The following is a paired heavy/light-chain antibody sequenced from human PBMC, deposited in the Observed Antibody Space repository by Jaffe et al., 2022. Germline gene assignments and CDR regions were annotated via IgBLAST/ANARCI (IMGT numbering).Heavy chain of an antibody. CDR1: GFTFSNYE. V-gene: IGHV3-48*03. CDR3: ANWRGGNDRGY. CDR2: ISSSGSTM. D-gene: IGHD5-12*01. Sequence: EVQLVESGGGLVQPGGSLRLSCAASGFTFSNYEMNWVRQAPGKGLEWVSYISSSGSTMKYADSVKGRFTISRDNAKNSLHLQMNSLRADDTAIYYCANWRGGNDRGYWGQGTLVTVSS. J-gene: IGHJ4*02.
Light chain of an antibody. CDR2: GAS. J-gene: IGKJ4*01. CDR1: QGISNY. CDR3: QQYSSYPLT. V-gene: IGKV1-16*01. Sequence: DIQMTQSPSSLSASVGDRVTITCRASQGISNYLAWFQQIPGKAPRSLIYGASTLQSGVPSRFSGSGSGTDFTLTISSLQPEDFATYYCQQYSSYPLTFGGGTKVEIK.